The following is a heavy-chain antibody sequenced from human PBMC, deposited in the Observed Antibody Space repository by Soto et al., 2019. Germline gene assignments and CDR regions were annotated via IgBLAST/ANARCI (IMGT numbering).Heavy chain of an antibody. CDR3: AREPKGGLTTGY. V-gene: IGHV4-59*01. CDR1: GGSIRNFY. Sequence: SETLSLTCTVSGGSIRNFYWSWIRQPPGKGLECLGYAYYSVTTNYNPSLKSRVTISLDTSKNHFSLKLSSVTAADTAVYYCAREPKGGLTTGYWGQGTLVTVSS. J-gene: IGHJ4*02. D-gene: IGHD4-17*01. CDR2: AYYSVTT.